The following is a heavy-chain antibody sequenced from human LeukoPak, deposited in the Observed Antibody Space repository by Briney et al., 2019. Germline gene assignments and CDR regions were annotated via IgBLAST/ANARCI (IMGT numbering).Heavy chain of an antibody. J-gene: IGHJ4*02. D-gene: IGHD3-22*01. CDR1: GYTFTRYG. CDR3: ARRTLDSGGYVFGHPTEPFYFDF. Sequence: ASVKVSCKASGYTFTRYGINWVRQAPGQGLEWVGWISVYNDATNYAQKLQGRLSLTTDPSTNTAHMELRSLGSDDTAIYYCARRTLDSGGYVFGHPTEPFYFDFWGQGTLVTVSS. V-gene: IGHV1-18*01. CDR2: ISVYNDAT.